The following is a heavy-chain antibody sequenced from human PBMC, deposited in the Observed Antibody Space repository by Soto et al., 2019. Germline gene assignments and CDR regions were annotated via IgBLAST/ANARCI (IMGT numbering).Heavy chain of an antibody. J-gene: IGHJ6*02. CDR2: ISYDGSNK. V-gene: IGHV3-30-3*01. CDR1: GFTFSSYA. D-gene: IGHD2-2*02. Sequence: QVQLVESGGGVVQPGRSLRLSCAASGFTFSSYAMHWVRQAPGKGLEWVAVISYDGSNKYYADSVKGRFTISRDNSKNPLYLQMNSLRAEDTAVYYCARELVGYCSSTSCYTLGFYYYYGMDVWGQGTTVTVSS. CDR3: ARELVGYCSSTSCYTLGFYYYYGMDV.